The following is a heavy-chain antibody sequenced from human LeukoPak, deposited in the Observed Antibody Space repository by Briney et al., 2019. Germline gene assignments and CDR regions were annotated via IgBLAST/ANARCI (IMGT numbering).Heavy chain of an antibody. CDR2: ISGSGGST. CDR3: AKAPGIGAANPFDY. V-gene: IGHV3-23*01. J-gene: IGHJ4*02. CDR1: GSTFSSYA. Sequence: GGSLRLSCAASGSTFSSYAMSCVRQAPGKGLEWVSAISGSGGSTYYADSVKGRFTISRDNSKNTLYLQMNSLRAEDTAVYYGAKAPGIGAANPFDYWGQGTLVTVS. D-gene: IGHD6-13*01.